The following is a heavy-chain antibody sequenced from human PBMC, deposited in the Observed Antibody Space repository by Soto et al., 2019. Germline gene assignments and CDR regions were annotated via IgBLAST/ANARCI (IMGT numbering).Heavy chain of an antibody. CDR1: GFTFSSYA. CDR3: AAGYCSGGSCYSADYYYYGMDV. Sequence: PGGSLRLSCAASGFTFSSYAMSWVRQAPGKGLEWVLAISGSGGSTYYADSVKGRFTISRDNSKNTLYLQMNSLRAEDTAVYYCAAGYCSGGSCYSADYYYYGMDVWGQGTTVTAP. CDR2: ISGSGGST. V-gene: IGHV3-23*01. J-gene: IGHJ6*02. D-gene: IGHD2-15*01.